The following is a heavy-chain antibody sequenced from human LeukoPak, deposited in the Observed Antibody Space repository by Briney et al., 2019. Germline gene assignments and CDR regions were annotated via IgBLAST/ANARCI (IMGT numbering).Heavy chain of an antibody. CDR2: ISKDAGNS. V-gene: IGHV3-23*01. D-gene: IGHD3-3*01. CDR3: ATDAMGVAIFDN. J-gene: IGHJ4*02. CDR1: GFTFSHYA. Sequence: GGSLRLSCAASGFTFSHYALSWVRQAPGKGPEWVSAISKDAGNSYYADPVKGRFAISRDNSKNMLYLQLNSLRAEDTAVYYCATDAMGVAIFDNWGQGTLVTVSS.